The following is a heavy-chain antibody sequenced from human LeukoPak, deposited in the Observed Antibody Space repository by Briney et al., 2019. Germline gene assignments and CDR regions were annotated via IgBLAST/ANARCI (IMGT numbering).Heavy chain of an antibody. CDR3: ARRTCYDILTGYKYWYFDL. Sequence: PSETLSLTCTVSGGSINTYYWTWIRRPPGKRLQWIGYINYSGSSDYNPSLKSRVTMSVDTSKNQFSLKLNSVTAADAAVYYCARRTCYDILTGYKYWYFDLWGRGTLVTVSS. J-gene: IGHJ2*01. CDR1: GGSINTYY. CDR2: INYSGSS. D-gene: IGHD3-9*01. V-gene: IGHV4-59*01.